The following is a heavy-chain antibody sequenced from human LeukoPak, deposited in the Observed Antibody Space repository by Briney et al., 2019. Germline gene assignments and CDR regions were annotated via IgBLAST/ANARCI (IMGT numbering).Heavy chain of an antibody. CDR3: AKVVRRWLQSNYFDY. CDR1: GFTFDDYA. V-gene: IGHV3-9*01. D-gene: IGHD5-24*01. Sequence: PGGSLRLSCAASGFTFDDYAMHWVRQAPGRGLEWVSGISWNSGSIGYADSVKGRFTISRDNAKNSLYLQMNSLRAEDTALYYCAKVVRRWLQSNYFDYWGQGTLVTVSS. J-gene: IGHJ4*02. CDR2: ISWNSGSI.